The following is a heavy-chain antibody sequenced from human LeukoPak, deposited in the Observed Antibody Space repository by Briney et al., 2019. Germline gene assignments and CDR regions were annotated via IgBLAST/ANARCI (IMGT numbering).Heavy chain of an antibody. CDR2: ISYDGSNK. D-gene: IGHD3-10*01. CDR1: GFTFSSYA. Sequence: GGSLRLSCAASGFTFSSYAIHWVRQAPGKGLEWVAVISYDGSNKYYADSVKGRFTISRDNSKNTLYLQMNSLRAEDTAVYYCARASQVELLWFGHFDPWGQGTLVTVSS. CDR3: ARASQVELLWFGHFDP. J-gene: IGHJ5*02. V-gene: IGHV3-30-3*01.